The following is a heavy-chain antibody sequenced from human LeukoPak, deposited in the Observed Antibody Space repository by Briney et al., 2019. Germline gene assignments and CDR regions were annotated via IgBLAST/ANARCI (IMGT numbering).Heavy chain of an antibody. J-gene: IGHJ6*02. D-gene: IGHD5-18*01. Sequence: GGSLRLSCAASGFTVSSNYMSWVRQAPGKGLEWVSVIYSGGSTYYADSVKGRFTISRDNSKNTLYLQMNSLRAEDTAVYYCARDGGYSYGNGMDVWGQGTTVTVSS. CDR1: GFTVSSNY. CDR2: IYSGGST. V-gene: IGHV3-66*01. CDR3: ARDGGYSYGNGMDV.